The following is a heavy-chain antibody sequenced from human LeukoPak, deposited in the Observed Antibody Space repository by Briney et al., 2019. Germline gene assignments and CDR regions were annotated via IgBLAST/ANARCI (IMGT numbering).Heavy chain of an antibody. CDR1: GYTFTSYG. CDR3: ARQGNLWFGESHDY. J-gene: IGHJ4*02. Sequence: ASVKLSCKASGYTFTSYGISWVRQAPGQGLEWMGWISAYNGNTNYAQKLQGRVTMTTDTSTSTAYMELRSMRSDDTAVYYCARQGNLWFGESHDYWGQGTLVTVSS. D-gene: IGHD3-10*01. CDR2: ISAYNGNT. V-gene: IGHV1-18*01.